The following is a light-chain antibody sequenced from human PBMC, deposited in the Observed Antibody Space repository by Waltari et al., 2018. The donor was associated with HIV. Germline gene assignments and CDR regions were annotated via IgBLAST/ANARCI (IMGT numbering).Light chain of an antibody. J-gene: IGKJ2*01. CDR1: QSVLSSSNNKNY. Sequence: GSLGERATITCKSSQSVLSSSNNKNYLAWYRQRPGQPPELLIHWASTRESGVPGRVSGSGSGTDFTLTISSLRAEDVALYYCQQYFTTPPSFGQGTKLQI. CDR2: WAS. V-gene: IGKV4-1*01. CDR3: QQYFTTPPS.